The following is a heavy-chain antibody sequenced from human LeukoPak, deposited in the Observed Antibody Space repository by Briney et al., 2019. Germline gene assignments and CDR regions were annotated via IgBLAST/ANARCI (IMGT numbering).Heavy chain of an antibody. CDR2: TLASGGGT. D-gene: IGHD7-27*01. V-gene: IGHV3-23*01. CDR3: TQDRSSQGIWGFDN. CDR1: GISFSSFS. J-gene: IGHJ4*02. Sequence: GGSLRLSCAASGISFSSFSMNWVRQAPGKGLEWVAGTLASGGGTYYAESVKGRFSISRDNSKNTLYLHMDSLRGEDSAIYYCTQDRSSQGIWGFDNWGRGTLVTVSS.